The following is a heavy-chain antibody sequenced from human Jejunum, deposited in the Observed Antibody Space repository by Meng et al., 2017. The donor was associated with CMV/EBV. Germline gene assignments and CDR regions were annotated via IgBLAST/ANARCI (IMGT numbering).Heavy chain of an antibody. Sequence: HVQIQQSGPGLVKPSQTLSLACAISGDSVSSNSAAWNWIRQSPSRGLEWLGRTYYRSKYYNDYALSVKSRITINPDTSKNQFSLQLNSVTPEDTAIYYCARDWGDVRGGFDFWGQGTLVTVSS. CDR2: TYYRSKYYN. V-gene: IGHV6-1*01. J-gene: IGHJ4*02. D-gene: IGHD3-10*02. CDR1: GDSVSSNSAA. CDR3: ARDWGDVRGGFDF.